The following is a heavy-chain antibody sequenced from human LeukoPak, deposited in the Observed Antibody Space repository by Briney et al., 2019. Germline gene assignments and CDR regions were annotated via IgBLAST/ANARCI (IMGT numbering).Heavy chain of an antibody. CDR3: ASCSGGSCYVIVS. Sequence: PLSLTSTVSGASISGGDYYWSRIRQPPGKGLEWIGYIYYRRSTYYNPSLKSRVTISVDTSKNQFSLKLSAVTAADTAVYYCASCSGGSCYVIVSWGQGTLVTVSS. CDR2: IYYRRST. J-gene: IGHJ5*02. D-gene: IGHD2-15*01. V-gene: IGHV4-30-4*08. CDR1: GASISGGDYY.